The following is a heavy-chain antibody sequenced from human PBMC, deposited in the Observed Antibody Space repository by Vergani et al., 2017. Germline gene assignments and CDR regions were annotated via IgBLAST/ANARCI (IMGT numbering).Heavy chain of an antibody. Sequence: EVQLVESGGGVVKPGGSLRLSCVASGFSFRNAWMNWVRRTPGKGLEWVGRIKSTFDRGTTDYAAAVKGRFTISRDESKNTLFLQMNCLKTEDIGVYYCTTDPRYCGDGSCYWLRDHHYYGMDVWGQGTTVTVSS. CDR1: GFSFRNAW. CDR2: IKSTFDRGTT. CDR3: TTDPRYCGDGSCYWLRDHHYYGMDV. J-gene: IGHJ6*02. V-gene: IGHV3-15*07. D-gene: IGHD2-21*01.